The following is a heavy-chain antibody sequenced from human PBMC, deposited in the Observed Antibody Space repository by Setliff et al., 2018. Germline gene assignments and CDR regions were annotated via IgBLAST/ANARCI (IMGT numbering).Heavy chain of an antibody. CDR1: GFSLSTSGVG. J-gene: IGHJ4*02. V-gene: IGHV2-5*02. CDR3: ARVQPGHVIWAY. CDR2: IYWDDDK. Sequence: SGPTLGEPTQTLTLTCTLSGFSLSTSGVGVGWIRQPPGKALEWLALIYWDDDKRYCPSLKNRLTITKDTSKNQVALTMTNVDPVDTATYYCARVQPGHVIWAYWGQGTLVTAPQ. D-gene: IGHD3-10*01.